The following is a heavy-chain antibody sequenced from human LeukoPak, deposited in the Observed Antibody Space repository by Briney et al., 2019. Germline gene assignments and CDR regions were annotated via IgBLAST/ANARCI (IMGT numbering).Heavy chain of an antibody. V-gene: IGHV3-23*01. CDR3: AKDWITYYDFWSGYSPRSPFDY. J-gene: IGHJ4*02. CDR2: ISGSGGST. D-gene: IGHD3-3*01. CDR1: GFTFSSYA. Sequence: SGGSLRLSCAASGFTFSSYAMSWVRQAPGKGLEWVSAISGSGGSTYYADSVKGQFTISRDNSKNTLYLQMNSLRAEDTAVYYCAKDWITYYDFWSGYSPRSPFDYWGQGTLVTVSS.